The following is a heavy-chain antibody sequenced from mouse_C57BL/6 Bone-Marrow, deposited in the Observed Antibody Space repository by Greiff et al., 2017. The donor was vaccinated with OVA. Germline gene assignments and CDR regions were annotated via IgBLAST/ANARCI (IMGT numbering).Heavy chain of an antibody. J-gene: IGHJ2*01. Sequence: QQSCRASGYTFTSYWITWVKQRPGQGLEWIGDIYPGSGSTNYNEKFKSKATLTVDTSSSTAYMQLSSLTSEDSAVYYCARGFKTTASGFDYWGQGTTLTVSS. CDR1: GYTFTSYW. D-gene: IGHD1-2*01. CDR3: ARGFKTTASGFDY. CDR2: IYPGSGST. V-gene: IGHV1-55*01.